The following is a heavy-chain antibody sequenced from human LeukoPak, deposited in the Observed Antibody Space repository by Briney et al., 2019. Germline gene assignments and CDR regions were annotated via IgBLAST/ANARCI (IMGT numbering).Heavy chain of an antibody. CDR2: IYYSGST. CDR3: ARWSGWGYYFDY. Sequence: SETLSLTCTVSGGSISSGGYYWSWIRQHPGKGLELIGYIYYSGSTYYNPSLKSRVTISVDTSKTQFSLKLSSVTAADTAVYYCARWSGWGYYFDYWGQGTLVTVSP. J-gene: IGHJ4*02. D-gene: IGHD6-19*01. V-gene: IGHV4-31*03. CDR1: GGSISSGGYY.